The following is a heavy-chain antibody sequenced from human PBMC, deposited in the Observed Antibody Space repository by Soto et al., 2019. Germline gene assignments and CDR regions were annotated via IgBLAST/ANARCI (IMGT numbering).Heavy chain of an antibody. CDR2: INPNSGGT. J-gene: IGHJ4*02. V-gene: IGHV1-2*02. CDR3: ASGDYSNYFDY. D-gene: IGHD4-4*01. Sequence: QVQLVQSGAEVKKPGASVKVSCKASGYTFTCYYMHWVRQAPGQGLEWMVWINPNSGGTNYAQEVQGRVTMTRDTAISTAYMELSRLRSDDTAVDYCASGDYSNYFDYWGQGTLVTVSS. CDR1: GYTFTCYY.